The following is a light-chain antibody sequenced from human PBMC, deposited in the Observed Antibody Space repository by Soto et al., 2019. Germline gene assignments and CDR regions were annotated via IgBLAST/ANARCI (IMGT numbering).Light chain of an antibody. Sequence: DIVMTQSPLSLPVTPGEPASISCRSSQSLLHSNGYNYLDWYLQKPGQSPQLLIYLGSNRASGVPDRFSGSGSGTDFTLKISGVEAEDVGVYYCMQALQTPLTLGQGTKVDIK. V-gene: IGKV2-28*01. CDR3: MQALQTPLT. CDR2: LGS. J-gene: IGKJ1*01. CDR1: QSLLHSNGYNY.